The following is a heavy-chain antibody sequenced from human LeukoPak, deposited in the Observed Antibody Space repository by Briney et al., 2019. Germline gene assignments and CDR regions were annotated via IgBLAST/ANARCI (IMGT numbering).Heavy chain of an antibody. CDR3: ASGPYLGFLEWVFDY. CDR2: INPNSGGT. V-gene: IGHV1-2*03. CDR1: GYTFTGYY. J-gene: IGHJ4*02. D-gene: IGHD3-3*01. Sequence: LGASVKVSCKASGYTFTGYYMHWVRQAPGQGLEWMGWINPNSGGTNYAQKFQGRVTMTRDTSISTAYMELSRLRSDDTAVYYCASGPYLGFLEWVFDYWGQGTLVTVSS.